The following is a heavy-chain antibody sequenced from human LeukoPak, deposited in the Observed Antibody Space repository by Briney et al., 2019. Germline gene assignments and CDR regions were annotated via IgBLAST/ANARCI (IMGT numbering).Heavy chain of an antibody. Sequence: ASVKLSCKASGYTFTSYGISWVRQAPGQPLEWMGWISAYNDNTKHAQKLQGRVFMTTDTSTRTAYMEMRSLRSDDTAVYYCARDLGDYYYGMDVWGQGTTVSVSS. V-gene: IGHV1-18*04. CDR1: GYTFTSYG. CDR2: ISAYNDNT. J-gene: IGHJ6*02. CDR3: ARDLGDYYYGMDV.